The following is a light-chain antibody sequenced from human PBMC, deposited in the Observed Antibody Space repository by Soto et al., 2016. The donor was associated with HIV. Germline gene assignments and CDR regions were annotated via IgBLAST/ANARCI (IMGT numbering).Light chain of an antibody. CDR3: QVWDASTDLVV. J-gene: IGLJ2*01. CDR1: NIGSKS. CDR2: DDS. Sequence: SYVLTQPPSVSVTPGKTASIACGGNNIGSKSVQWYQQKPGQAPVLVVYDDSDRPSGIPERFSGSNSGNTATLSISRVEAGDEADYYCQVWDASTDLVVFGGGTKLTVL. V-gene: IGLV3-21*03.